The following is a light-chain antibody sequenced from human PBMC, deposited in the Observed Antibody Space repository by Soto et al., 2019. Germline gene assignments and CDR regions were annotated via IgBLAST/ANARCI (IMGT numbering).Light chain of an antibody. Sequence: DFQMTQSPSSLSASVGDRVTITCQASQDISDFLNWYQQKPGAAPKLLIYDASNLQAGVPSRFRGSGSGTDFTFTISRLQPEDIATYYCQQYENLPTFGQGTRLEIK. CDR1: QDISDF. CDR3: QQYENLPT. J-gene: IGKJ5*01. V-gene: IGKV1-33*01. CDR2: DAS.